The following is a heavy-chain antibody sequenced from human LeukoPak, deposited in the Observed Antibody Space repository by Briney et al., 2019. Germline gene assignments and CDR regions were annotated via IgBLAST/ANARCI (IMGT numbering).Heavy chain of an antibody. CDR3: AKGSGSYKGIDY. CDR2: ISGSGGDT. D-gene: IGHD3-10*01. Sequence: GGSLRLSCAASGFIFSSYAMSWVRQAPGKGLEWVSAISGSGGDTYYSDSVKGRFTISRDNSKNTLYLQMNSLRAEDTAVYYCAKGSGSYKGIDYWGQGILVTVSS. J-gene: IGHJ4*02. CDR1: GFIFSSYA. V-gene: IGHV3-23*01.